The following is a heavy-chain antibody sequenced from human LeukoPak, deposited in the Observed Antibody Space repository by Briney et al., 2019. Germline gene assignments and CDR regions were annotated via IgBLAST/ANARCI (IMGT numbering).Heavy chain of an antibody. D-gene: IGHD1-26*01. V-gene: IGHV3-72*01. CDR3: ARGGSLSVGYYYHMDV. CDR2: SRDNANSHTS. Sequence: GGSLRLSCAGSGFRFSDHYMDWVRQAPGKGLEWVGRSRDNANSHTSVYAASVRGRFTISRDDSETSMYLQMNSLKTEDTAVYYCARGGSLSVGYYYHMDVWGQGTTVTVSS. CDR1: GFRFSDHY. J-gene: IGHJ6*02.